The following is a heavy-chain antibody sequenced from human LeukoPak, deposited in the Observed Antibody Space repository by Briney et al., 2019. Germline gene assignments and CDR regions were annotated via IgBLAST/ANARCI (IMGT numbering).Heavy chain of an antibody. J-gene: IGHJ4*02. CDR3: AKAPSVVVTAIQGDY. CDR2: NSGSGGST. D-gene: IGHD2-21*02. V-gene: IGHV3-23*01. Sequence: GGSLRLSCVASGFTFSSYAMSWVRQAPGKGLEWVSANSGSGGSTYYADSVKGRFTISRDNSKNTLYLQMNSLRAEDTAVYYCAKAPSVVVTAIQGDYWGQETLVTVSS. CDR1: GFTFSSYA.